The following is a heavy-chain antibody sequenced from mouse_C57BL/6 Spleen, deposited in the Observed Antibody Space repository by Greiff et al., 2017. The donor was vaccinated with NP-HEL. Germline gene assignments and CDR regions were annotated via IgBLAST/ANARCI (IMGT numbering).Heavy chain of an antibody. CDR1: GYAFSSSW. CDR3: ARRTTGVARGYVDV. J-gene: IGHJ1*03. D-gene: IGHD1-1*01. Sequence: QVQLKQSGPELVKPGASVKISCKASGYAFSSSWMNWVKQRPGKGLEWIGRIYPGDGDTNYNGKFKGKATLTADKSSSPAYMQLSSLTSEDSAVYFGARRTTGVARGYVDVWGKRTTVTVS. V-gene: IGHV1-82*01. CDR2: IYPGDGDT.